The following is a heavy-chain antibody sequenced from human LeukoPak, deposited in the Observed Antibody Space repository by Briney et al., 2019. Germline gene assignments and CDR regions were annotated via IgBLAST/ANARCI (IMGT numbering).Heavy chain of an antibody. CDR3: AREGPSSSGPHY. D-gene: IGHD3-22*01. J-gene: IGHJ4*02. CDR1: GGSFSGYY. Sequence: SETLSLTCAVYGGSFSGYYWSWIRQPPGKGLEWIGEINHSGSTNYNPSLKSRVTISVDTSKNQFSLKLSSVTAADTAVYYCAREGPSSSGPHYWGQGTLVTVSS. V-gene: IGHV4-34*01. CDR2: INHSGST.